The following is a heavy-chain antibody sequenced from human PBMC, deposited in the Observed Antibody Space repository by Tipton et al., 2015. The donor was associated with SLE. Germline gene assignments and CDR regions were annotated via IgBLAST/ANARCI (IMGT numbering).Heavy chain of an antibody. J-gene: IGHJ4*02. CDR1: GASIISLSW. Sequence: TLSLTCTVSGASIISLSWWTWVRQPPGKGLEWIGEIYHTGRTNYKPSLKSRVIITVDKSKNQFSLNLSSVTAADTAVYYCARVGDVNVVPSRSDRHFDYWGQGFLVTVSS. D-gene: IGHD2-21*02. V-gene: IGHV4-4*02. CDR2: IYHTGRT. CDR3: ARVGDVNVVPSRSDRHFDY.